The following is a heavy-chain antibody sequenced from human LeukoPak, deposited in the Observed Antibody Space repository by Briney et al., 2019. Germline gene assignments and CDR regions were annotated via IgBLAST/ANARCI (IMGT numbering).Heavy chain of an antibody. J-gene: IGHJ6*03. CDR3: ARDPLRDGYNTYYYYYMDV. D-gene: IGHD5-24*01. V-gene: IGHV4-61*02. CDR2: IYTSGST. Sequence: TLSLTCTVSGGSISSGSYYWRWIRQPAGKGREWIGRIYTSGSTNYNPSLKSRVTISVDTSKNQFSLKLSSVTAADTAAYYCARDPLRDGYNTYYYYYMDVWGKGTTVTVSS. CDR1: GGSISSGSYY.